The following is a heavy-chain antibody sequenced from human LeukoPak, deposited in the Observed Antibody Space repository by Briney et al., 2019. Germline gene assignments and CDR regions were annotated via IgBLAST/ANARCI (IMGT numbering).Heavy chain of an antibody. CDR2: INSDGSST. Sequence: GGSLRLSCAASGFTFSSYWMHWVRQAPAKGLVWVSRINSDGSSTSYADSVKGRFTISRDNAKNTLYLQMNSLRAEDTAVYYCARDLIWFGEFHDYWGQGTLVTVSS. J-gene: IGHJ4*02. V-gene: IGHV3-74*01. CDR1: GFTFSSYW. CDR3: ARDLIWFGEFHDY. D-gene: IGHD3-10*01.